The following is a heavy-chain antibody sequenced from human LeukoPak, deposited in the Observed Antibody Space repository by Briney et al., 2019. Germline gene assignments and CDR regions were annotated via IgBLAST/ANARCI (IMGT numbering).Heavy chain of an antibody. CDR1: GFTFSSYE. CDR3: AREGRFQSFDY. Sequence: GGSLRLSCAASGFTFSSYEMNWVRQAPGKGLEWVSYISSSGSTIYYADSVKGRFTISRDNAKNSLYLQMNSLRAEDTAVYYCAREGRFQSFDYWGQGTLVAVSS. J-gene: IGHJ4*02. V-gene: IGHV3-48*03. CDR2: ISSSGSTI.